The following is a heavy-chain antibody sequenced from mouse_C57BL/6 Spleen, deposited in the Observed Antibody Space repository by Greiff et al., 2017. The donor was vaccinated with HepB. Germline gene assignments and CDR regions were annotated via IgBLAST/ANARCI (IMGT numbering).Heavy chain of an antibody. CDR2: IDPSDSYT. J-gene: IGHJ2*01. CDR3: ARRKGTNFDY. Sequence: QVHVKQPGAELVMPGASVKLSCKASGYTFTSYWMHWVKQRPGQGLEWIGEIDPSDSYTNYNQKFKGKSTLTVDKSSSTAYMQLSSLTSEDSAVYYCARRKGTNFDYWGQGTTLTVSS. V-gene: IGHV1-69*01. D-gene: IGHD1-3*01. CDR1: GYTFTSYW.